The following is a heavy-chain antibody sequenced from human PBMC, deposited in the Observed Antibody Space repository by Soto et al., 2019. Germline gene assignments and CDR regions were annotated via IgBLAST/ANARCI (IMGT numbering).Heavy chain of an antibody. V-gene: IGHV4-30-4*01. CDR1: GGSISTVDYW. CDR3: ARGPSGDKVDA. J-gene: IGHJ5*02. Sequence: QVQLQESGPGLVKPSQTLSLTCTVSGGSISTVDYWWSWIRQSPDMGLEWIGHIYDGGRTYNNPSLESRVTMSVDPRNGARPLTLSSVRAADPAVYYCARGPSGDKVDAWGQGTLVTVSS. D-gene: IGHD7-27*01. CDR2: IYDGGRT.